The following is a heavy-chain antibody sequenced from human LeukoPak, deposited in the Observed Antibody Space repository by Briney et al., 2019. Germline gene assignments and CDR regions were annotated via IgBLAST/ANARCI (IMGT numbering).Heavy chain of an antibody. V-gene: IGHV3-66*01. J-gene: IGHJ4*02. CDR1: GLSVRGNN. D-gene: IGHD6-13*01. Sequence: GGSLRLSCAATGLSVRGNNMNWVRQAPGKGPEWVSISYSDDGTYYADSMKGRFTISRDNSKNTLYLQIHSPRAEDTAVYYCARAFPAAAHTSFDYWGQGTLVTVSS. CDR3: ARAFPAAAHTSFDY. CDR2: SYSDDGT.